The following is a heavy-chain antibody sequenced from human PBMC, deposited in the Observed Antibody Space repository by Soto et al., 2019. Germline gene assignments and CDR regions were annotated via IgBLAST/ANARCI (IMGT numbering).Heavy chain of an antibody. D-gene: IGHD6-6*01. CDR2: INPNSGGT. V-gene: IGHV1-2*04. CDR3: ARGPPPGIAARPFWNYMDV. CDR1: GYTFTGYY. Sequence: GASVKVSCQASGYTFTGYYMHWVRQAPGQRREWMGWINPNSGGTNYAQKFQGWVTMTRDTSISTAYMELSRLRSDDTAVYYCARGPPPGIAARPFWNYMDVWGKGTTVTVSS. J-gene: IGHJ6*03.